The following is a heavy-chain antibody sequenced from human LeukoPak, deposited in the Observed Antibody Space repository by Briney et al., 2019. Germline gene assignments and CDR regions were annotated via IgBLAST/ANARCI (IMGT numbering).Heavy chain of an antibody. CDR2: ISSSGSTI. D-gene: IGHD3-22*01. Sequence: PGGSLRLSCAASGFTFSDYYMGWIRQAPGKGLEWVSYISSSGSTIYYADSVKGRFTISRDNAKNSLYLQMNSLRADDTAIYYCAKDRVPDSFWSVDYWGQGTLVIVPS. J-gene: IGHJ4*02. V-gene: IGHV3-11*01. CDR3: AKDRVPDSFWSVDY. CDR1: GFTFSDYY.